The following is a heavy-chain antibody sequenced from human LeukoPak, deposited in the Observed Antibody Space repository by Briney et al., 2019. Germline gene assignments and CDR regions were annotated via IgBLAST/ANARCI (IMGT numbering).Heavy chain of an antibody. Sequence: GGSLRLSCAASGFTFTSYWMTWVRQAPGKGLEWVANIKQDGSQKSYVDSVKGRFTISRDNAQNSVSLQMNSLRADDTAVYYRARSPGIVGALDYWGQGTLVTVFS. J-gene: IGHJ4*02. CDR1: GFTFTSYW. V-gene: IGHV3-7*05. CDR3: ARSPGIVGALDY. CDR2: IKQDGSQK. D-gene: IGHD1-26*01.